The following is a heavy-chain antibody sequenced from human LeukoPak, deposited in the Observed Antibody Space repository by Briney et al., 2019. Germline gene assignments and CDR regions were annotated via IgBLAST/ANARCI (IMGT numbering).Heavy chain of an antibody. J-gene: IGHJ5*02. V-gene: IGHV4-34*01. Sequence: SETLSLTCAVYGGSFSGYYWSWIRQPPGKGLEWIGEINHSGSTNYNPSLKSRVTISVDTSKNQFSLKLSSVTAADTAVYYCARGLVPRIAVAGSWFDPWGQGTLVTVSS. CDR2: INHSGST. D-gene: IGHD6-19*01. CDR1: GGSFSGYY. CDR3: ARGLVPRIAVAGSWFDP.